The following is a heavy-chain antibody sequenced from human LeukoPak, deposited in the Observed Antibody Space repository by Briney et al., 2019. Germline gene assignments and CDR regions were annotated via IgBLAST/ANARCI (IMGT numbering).Heavy chain of an antibody. CDR2: INSSGGRT. V-gene: IGHV1-46*01. Sequence: GASVKVSCKASGYTFTTYYMHWVRQAPGQGLEWMGVINSSGGRTSYAHNFEGRVTLTRDTSTSTVYMELSSLRSEDTAVYYCATSLPYGYYDSGGSNWFDPWGQGTLVTVSS. D-gene: IGHD3-22*01. J-gene: IGHJ5*02. CDR1: GYTFTTYY. CDR3: ATSLPYGYYDSGGSNWFDP.